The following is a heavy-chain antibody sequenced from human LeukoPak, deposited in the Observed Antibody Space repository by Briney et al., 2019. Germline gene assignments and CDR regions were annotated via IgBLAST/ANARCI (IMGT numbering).Heavy chain of an antibody. Sequence: SVKVSCKASGGTFSNYAISWVRQAPGQGLEWMGAIIPILGIANYAQKFQGRVTITADKSTSTAYMELSSLRSEDTAVYYCATTYGYCSGGSCRNYYYYGMDVWGQGTTVTVSS. D-gene: IGHD2-15*01. CDR3: ATTYGYCSGGSCRNYYYYGMDV. CDR1: GGTFSNYA. J-gene: IGHJ6*02. V-gene: IGHV1-69*10. CDR2: IIPILGIA.